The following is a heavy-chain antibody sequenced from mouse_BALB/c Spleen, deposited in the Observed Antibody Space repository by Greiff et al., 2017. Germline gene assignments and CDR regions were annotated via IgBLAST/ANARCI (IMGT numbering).Heavy chain of an antibody. Sequence: EVKLVESGPGLVKPSQSLSLTCTVTGYSITSDYAWNWIRQFPGNKLEWMGYISYSGSTSYNPSLKSRISITRDTSKNQFFLQLNSVTTEDTATYYCARIYRSWYFDVWGAGTTVTVSS. CDR3: ARIYRSWYFDV. CDR2: ISYSGST. J-gene: IGHJ1*01. D-gene: IGHD2-14*01. V-gene: IGHV3-2*02. CDR1: GYSITSDYA.